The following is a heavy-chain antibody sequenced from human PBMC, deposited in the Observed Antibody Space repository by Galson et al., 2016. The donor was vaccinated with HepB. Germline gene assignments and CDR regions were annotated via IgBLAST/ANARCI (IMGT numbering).Heavy chain of an antibody. CDR1: GFIFNSYS. CDR2: ISIRGDYM. CDR3: ARSKDSRWYSSFDF. Sequence: SLRLSCAASGFIFNSYSMNWVRQAPGKGLEWVSSISIRGDYMYYADSVKGRFTISRDNARNSMYLQMNSLRVEDTAVYYCARSKDSRWYSSFDFWGQGILVTVSS. J-gene: IGHJ4*02. V-gene: IGHV3-21*01. D-gene: IGHD6-13*01.